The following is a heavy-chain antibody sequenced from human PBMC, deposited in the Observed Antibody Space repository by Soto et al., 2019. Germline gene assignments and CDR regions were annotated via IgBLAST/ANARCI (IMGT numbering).Heavy chain of an antibody. Sequence: QVQLVEYGGSLVKPGGSLRLSYAASEFIFSDYYMSWIGQAPENGMEWVSYISSSGSTIYYADSVKGRFTISRDNAKNSLYLQLNSLRSEDTAVYYCASEEQWLLLGDFQHWGQGTLVTVSS. V-gene: IGHV3-11*01. CDR1: EFIFSDYY. J-gene: IGHJ1*01. CDR3: ASEEQWLLLGDFQH. CDR2: ISSSGSTI. D-gene: IGHD6-19*01.